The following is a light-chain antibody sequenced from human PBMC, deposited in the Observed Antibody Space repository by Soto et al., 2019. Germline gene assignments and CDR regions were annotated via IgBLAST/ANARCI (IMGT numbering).Light chain of an antibody. V-gene: IGKV1-5*03. CDR3: QQDNNDLWT. J-gene: IGKJ1*01. CDR2: KAS. Sequence: QITLSSSPLPGSVRDRVRITSRASQTISSWLAWYQQKPGKAPKLLIYKASTLKSGVPSRFSGSGSGTEFTLTISSLQPDDFATYYCQQDNNDLWTFGQGTKVDIK. CDR1: QTISSW.